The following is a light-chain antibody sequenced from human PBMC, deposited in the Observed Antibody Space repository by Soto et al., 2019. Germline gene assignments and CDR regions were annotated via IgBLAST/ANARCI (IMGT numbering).Light chain of an antibody. CDR3: HQYGSSPGT. V-gene: IGKV3-20*01. Sequence: EIVLTQSPGTLSLSPGERATLSCRASQSVSSIYLAWYQQKPGQAPRLLIYVASSRATGIPDRFSGSGSGTDFTLTISRLEPEDFAVYYFHQYGSSPGTFGQGTKVEIK. CDR2: VAS. J-gene: IGKJ1*01. CDR1: QSVSSIY.